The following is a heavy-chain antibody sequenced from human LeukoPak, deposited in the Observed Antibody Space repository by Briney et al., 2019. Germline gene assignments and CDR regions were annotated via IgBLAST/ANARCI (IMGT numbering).Heavy chain of an antibody. CDR2: MNPNSGNT. D-gene: IGHD5-24*01. CDR1: GYTFTSYD. CDR3: ARAMADDAFDI. V-gene: IGHV1-8*01. J-gene: IGHJ3*02. Sequence: GASVKVSCKASGYTFTSYDINWVRQATGQGLGWMGWMNPNSGNTGYAQKFQGRVTMTRDTSTSTVYTELSSLRSEDTAVYYCARAMADDAFDIWGQGTMVTVSS.